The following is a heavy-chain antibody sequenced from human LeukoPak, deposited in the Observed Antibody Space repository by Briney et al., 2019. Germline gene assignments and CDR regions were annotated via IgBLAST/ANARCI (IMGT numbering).Heavy chain of an antibody. Sequence: SETLSLTCAVYGGSFSGYYWSWIRQPPGKGLEWIGEINHSGSTNYNPSLKSRVTISVDTSKNQFSLELSSVTAADTAVYYCARGSHYYDSSGYYFDYWGQGTLVTVSS. D-gene: IGHD3-22*01. V-gene: IGHV4-34*01. CDR2: INHSGST. J-gene: IGHJ4*02. CDR3: ARGSHYYDSSGYYFDY. CDR1: GGSFSGYY.